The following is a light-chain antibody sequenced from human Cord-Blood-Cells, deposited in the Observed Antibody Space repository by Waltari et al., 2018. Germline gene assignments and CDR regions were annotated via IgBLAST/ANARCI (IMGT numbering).Light chain of an antibody. J-gene: IGKJ4*01. CDR3: QQYGSSPRT. CDR1: QSVSSSY. Sequence: DIVLTQSPGTLSLSPGERATLPCRARQSVSSSYLAWYQQKPGQAPRLLIYGASSRATGIPDRFSGSGSGTDFTLTISRLEPEDFAVYYCQQYGSSPRTFGGGTKVEIK. V-gene: IGKV3-20*01. CDR2: GAS.